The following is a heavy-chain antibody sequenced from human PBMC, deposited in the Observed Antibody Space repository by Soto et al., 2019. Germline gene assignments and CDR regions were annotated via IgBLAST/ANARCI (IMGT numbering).Heavy chain of an antibody. CDR3: ARVSLPYCIGGSCYSEAGWFAP. V-gene: IGHV4-59*01. J-gene: IGHJ5*02. Sequence: LSLTCTVSGGSISSYYWSWIRQPPGKGLEWIGYIYYSGSTNYNPSLKSRVTISVDTSKNQFSLKLSSVTAADTAVYYCARVSLPYCIGGSCYSEAGWFAPWGQGTLVTVYS. CDR1: GGSISSYY. D-gene: IGHD2-15*01. CDR2: IYYSGST.